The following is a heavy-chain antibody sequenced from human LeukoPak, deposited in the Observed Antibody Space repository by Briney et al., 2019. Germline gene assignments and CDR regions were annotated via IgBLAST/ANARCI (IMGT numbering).Heavy chain of an antibody. CDR1: GGSNSSSSYY. J-gene: IGHJ4*02. CDR2: IYYSGST. D-gene: IGHD6-19*01. V-gene: IGHV4-39*01. Sequence: SETLSLTCTVSGGSNSSSSYYWGWIRQPPGKGLEWIGSIYYSGSTYYNPSLKSRVTISVDTSKNQFSLELSSVTAADTAVYYCASLRAGAVAGTTFDYWGQGTLVTVSS. CDR3: ASLRAGAVAGTTFDY.